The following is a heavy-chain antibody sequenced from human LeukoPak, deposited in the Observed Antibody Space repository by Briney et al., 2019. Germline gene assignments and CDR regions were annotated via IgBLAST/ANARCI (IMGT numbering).Heavy chain of an antibody. CDR2: ISGSGGST. Sequence: GGSLRLSCAASGFTFSSYAMSWVRQAPGKGLEWVSAISGSGGSTYYADSVKGRFTISRDNSKNTLYLQMNSLRAEDTAVYYCAKDSRGPGYCSGGSFYSEDYWGQGTLVTVSS. CDR3: AKDSRGPGYCSGGSFYSEDY. V-gene: IGHV3-23*01. J-gene: IGHJ4*02. CDR1: GFTFSSYA. D-gene: IGHD2-15*01.